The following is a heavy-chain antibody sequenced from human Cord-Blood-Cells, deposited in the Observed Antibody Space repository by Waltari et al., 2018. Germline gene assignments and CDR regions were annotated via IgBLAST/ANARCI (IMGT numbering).Heavy chain of an antibody. Sequence: GFTFSSYGMHWVRQAPGKGLEWVAVISYDGSNKYYADSVKGRFTISRDNSKNTLYLQMNSLRAEDTAVYYCAKDLDSYDFWSGYYTGGDYYYYGMDVWGQGTTVTVSS. CDR3: AKDLDSYDFWSGYYTGGDYYYYGMDV. J-gene: IGHJ6*02. V-gene: IGHV3-30*18. D-gene: IGHD3-3*01. CDR2: ISYDGSNK. CDR1: GFTFSSYG.